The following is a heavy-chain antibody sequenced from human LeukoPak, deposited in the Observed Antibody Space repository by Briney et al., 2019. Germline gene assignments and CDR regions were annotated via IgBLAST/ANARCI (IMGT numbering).Heavy chain of an antibody. D-gene: IGHD6-13*01. V-gene: IGHV3-33*05. CDR3: ARVATAAGIGDAFDI. CDR2: IQYDDSEK. J-gene: IGHJ3*02. CDR1: GFTFTFSTSG. Sequence: GGSLRLSCAASGFTFTFSTSGMHWVRQAPGKGLEWVALIQYDDSEKSYADSVKGRCTTSRDNSKNTLYLQMNSLRAEDTAVYYCARVATAAGIGDAFDIWGQGTMVTVSS.